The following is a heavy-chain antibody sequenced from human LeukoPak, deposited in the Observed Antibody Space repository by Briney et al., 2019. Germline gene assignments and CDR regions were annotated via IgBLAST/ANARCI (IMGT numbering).Heavy chain of an antibody. V-gene: IGHV3-7*01. CDR2: IKQDGSEK. J-gene: IGHJ4*02. D-gene: IGHD5-18*01. CDR3: ARDQGVGGYSYGYYFDY. Sequence: GGSLRLSCAASGFTFSSYWMGWVRQAPGKGLEWVANIKQDGSEKYYVDSVKGRFTISRDNAKNSLYLQMNSLRAEDTAVYYCARDQGVGGYSYGYYFDYWGQGTLVTVSS. CDR1: GFTFSSYW.